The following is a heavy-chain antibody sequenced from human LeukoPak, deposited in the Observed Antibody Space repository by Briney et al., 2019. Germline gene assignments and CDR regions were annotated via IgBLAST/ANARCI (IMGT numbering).Heavy chain of an antibody. Sequence: SVKVSCKASGGTFSSYAISWVRQAPGQGLEWMGRIIPIFGIANYAQKFQGRVSITADKSTSTAYMELSSLRSEDTAVYYCARDQKVRYGMDVWGQGTTVTVSS. CDR1: GGTFSSYA. V-gene: IGHV1-69*04. CDR2: IIPIFGIA. D-gene: IGHD3-10*01. J-gene: IGHJ6*02. CDR3: ARDQKVRYGMDV.